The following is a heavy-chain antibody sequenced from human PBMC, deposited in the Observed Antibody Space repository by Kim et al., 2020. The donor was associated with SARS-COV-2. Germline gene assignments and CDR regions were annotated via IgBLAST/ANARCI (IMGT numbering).Heavy chain of an antibody. Sequence: KNYGTNTDYADSVKGRFTISRDNAKNTVYLQMNSLGAEDTDVYYCTTAFEYWGQGTLVTVSS. V-gene: IGHV3-74*01. J-gene: IGHJ4*02. CDR2: KNYGTNT. CDR3: TTAFEY.